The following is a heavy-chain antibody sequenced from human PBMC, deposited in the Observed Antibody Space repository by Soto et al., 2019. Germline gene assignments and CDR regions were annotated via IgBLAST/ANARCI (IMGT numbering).Heavy chain of an antibody. J-gene: IGHJ6*02. D-gene: IGHD6-6*01. CDR1: GGSISSSSYY. Sequence: SETLSLTCTVSGGSISSSSYYWGWIRQPPGKGLEWIGSIYYSGSTYYNPSLKSRVTISVDTSKNQFSLKLSSVTAADTAVYYCARASIAVDYYYGMDVWGQGTTVTVSS. CDR3: ARASIAVDYYYGMDV. V-gene: IGHV4-39*01. CDR2: IYYSGST.